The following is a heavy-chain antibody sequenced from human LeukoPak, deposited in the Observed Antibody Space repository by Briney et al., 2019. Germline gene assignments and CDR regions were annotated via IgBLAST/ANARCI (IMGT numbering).Heavy chain of an antibody. V-gene: IGHV3-23*01. Sequence: PGGSLRLSCAASGFTFSSYAMSWVRQAPGKGLEWGSAFNGIGVSTNYADSVKGRFTISRDNSKNTLYLQMNSLRAEDTAVYYFAKEVYYNDSSGYYLAGFDYWGQGTLVTVSS. D-gene: IGHD3-22*01. CDR1: GFTFSSYA. J-gene: IGHJ4*02. CDR2: FNGIGVST. CDR3: AKEVYYNDSSGYYLAGFDY.